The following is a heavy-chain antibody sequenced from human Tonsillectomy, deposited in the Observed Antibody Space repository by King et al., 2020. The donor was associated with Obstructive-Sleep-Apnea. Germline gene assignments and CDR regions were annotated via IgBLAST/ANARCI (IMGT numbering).Heavy chain of an antibody. D-gene: IGHD3-10*01. Sequence: LQLQESGLGLVKPSETLSLTCTVSGGSISSSSYYWGWIRQPPGKGLEWIGSIYYSGSTYYNPSLKSRVTISVDTSKNQFSLKLSSVTAADTAVYYCASLRKTYYYGSGSYSYFDYWGQGTLVTVSS. J-gene: IGHJ4*02. V-gene: IGHV4-39*01. CDR3: ASLRKTYYYGSGSYSYFDY. CDR1: GGSISSSSYY. CDR2: IYYSGST.